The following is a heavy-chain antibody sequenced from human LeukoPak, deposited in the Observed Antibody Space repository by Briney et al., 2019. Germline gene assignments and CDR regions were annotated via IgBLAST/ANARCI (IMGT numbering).Heavy chain of an antibody. V-gene: IGHV4-59*01. J-gene: IGHJ6*02. CDR2: MYYTGST. CDR3: ARVSVVYGMDV. CDR1: GGSISSDY. Sequence: PSETLSLTCSVSGGSISSDYWARIRQPPGKGLEWIGYMYYTGSTNYNPSLKSRVTISLATSKNQFSLKLSSVTAADTAVYYCARVSVVYGMDVWGRGTTVTVSS.